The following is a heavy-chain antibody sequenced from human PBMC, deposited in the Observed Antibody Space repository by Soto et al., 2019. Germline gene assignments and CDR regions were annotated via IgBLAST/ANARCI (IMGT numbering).Heavy chain of an antibody. CDR1: GGTFSSYA. CDR2: IIPIFGTA. Sequence: ASVKVSCKASGGTFSSYAISWVRQAPGQGLEWMGGIIPIFGTANYAQKFQGRVTITADESTSTAYMELSSLRSEDTAVYYCARDYDTAMVTYYYYYGMDVWGQGTTVTVSS. J-gene: IGHJ6*02. V-gene: IGHV1-69*13. CDR3: ARDYDTAMVTYYYYYGMDV. D-gene: IGHD5-18*01.